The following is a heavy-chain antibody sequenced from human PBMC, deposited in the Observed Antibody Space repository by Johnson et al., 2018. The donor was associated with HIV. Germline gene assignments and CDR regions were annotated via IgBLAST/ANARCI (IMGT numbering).Heavy chain of an antibody. Sequence: VQLVESGGGVVQPGRSLRLSCAASGFTFSSYDMHWVRQATGKGLEWVSAISGSGGSTYYADSVKGRFTISRDNSKNTLYLQMNSLRAEDTAVYYCAKDTAARPQAFDIWGQGTMVTVSS. CDR3: AKDTAARPQAFDI. D-gene: IGHD6-6*01. CDR2: ISGSGGST. V-gene: IGHV3-23*04. J-gene: IGHJ3*02. CDR1: GFTFSSYD.